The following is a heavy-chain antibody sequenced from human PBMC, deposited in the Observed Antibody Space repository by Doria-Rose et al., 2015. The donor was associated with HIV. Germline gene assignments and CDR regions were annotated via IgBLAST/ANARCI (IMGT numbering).Heavy chain of an antibody. CDR1: GGSFSGYY. D-gene: IGHD3-10*01. V-gene: IGHV4-34*01. Sequence: QVQLQQLGSGLLRPSETLSLTCAVYGGSFSGYYWTWIRQPPGKGLEWIGEINYSGTTRYNPSLKSRATISVDTSKNQFSLNLTSVTAADTAVYYCTRGVRQLVYYYYMDVWAKGTKVTV. J-gene: IGHJ6*03. CDR3: TRGVRQLVYYYYMDV. CDR2: INYSGTT.